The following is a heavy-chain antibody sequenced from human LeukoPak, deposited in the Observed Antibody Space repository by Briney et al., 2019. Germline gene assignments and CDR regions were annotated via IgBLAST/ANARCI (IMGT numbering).Heavy chain of an antibody. J-gene: IGHJ4*02. V-gene: IGHV1-8*02. D-gene: IGHD3-10*01. CDR1: GYTFTSYD. Sequence: ASVKVSCKASGYTFTSYDINWVRQATGQGLEWMGWMNPNSGNTGYAQKLQGRVTMTTDTSTSTAYMELRSLRSDDTAVYYCARVLPMVRGRGPIDYWGQGTLVTVSS. CDR3: ARVLPMVRGRGPIDY. CDR2: MNPNSGNT.